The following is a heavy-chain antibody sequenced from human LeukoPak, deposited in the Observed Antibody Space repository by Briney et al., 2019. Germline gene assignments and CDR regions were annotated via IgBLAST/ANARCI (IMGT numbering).Heavy chain of an antibody. CDR1: GYTFTSYG. J-gene: IGHJ6*03. V-gene: IGHV1-18*01. CDR3: ARGGRQWLVPYYYYMDV. D-gene: IGHD6-19*01. CDR2: ISAYNGNT. Sequence: ASVKVSCKASGYTFTSYGISWVRQAPGQGLEWMGWISAYNGNTNYAQKLQGRVTMTTDTSTSTAYMELRSLRSDDTAVYYCARGGRQWLVPYYYYMDVWGKGTTVTVSS.